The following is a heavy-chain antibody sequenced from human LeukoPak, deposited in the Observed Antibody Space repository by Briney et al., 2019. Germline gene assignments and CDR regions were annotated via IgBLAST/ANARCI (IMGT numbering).Heavy chain of an antibody. J-gene: IGHJ2*01. Sequence: ASVKVSCKASGYTFNSYYMHWVRQAPGQGLEWMGWINPNSGGTNYAQKFQGRVTMTRDTSITAAYMELSRLSSDDTAVYYCARHPGKVTNDWYFDLWGRGTLVTVSS. V-gene: IGHV1-2*02. D-gene: IGHD4-23*01. CDR1: GYTFNSYY. CDR2: INPNSGGT. CDR3: ARHPGKVTNDWYFDL.